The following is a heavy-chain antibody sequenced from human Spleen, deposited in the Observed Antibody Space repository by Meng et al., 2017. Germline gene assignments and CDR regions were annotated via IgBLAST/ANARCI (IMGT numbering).Heavy chain of an antibody. J-gene: IGHJ4*02. CDR1: GFTFSSYE. CDR2: IGTSGSII. D-gene: IGHD4-17*01. V-gene: IGHV3-48*03. Sequence: GGSLRLSCAASGFTFSSYEMNWVRQAPGKGLEWISYIGTSGSIIYYADSVKGRFTISRDNAKNSLYLQMSSLRAEDTAVYYCARDDYGDYLFDYWGQGTLVTVSS. CDR3: ARDDYGDYLFDY.